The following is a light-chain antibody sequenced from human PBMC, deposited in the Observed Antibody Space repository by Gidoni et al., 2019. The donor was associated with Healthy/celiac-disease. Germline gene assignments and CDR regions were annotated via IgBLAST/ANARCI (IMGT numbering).Light chain of an antibody. V-gene: IGKV3-15*01. Sequence: EIVMTQSPATLSVSPGERATLSCRASQSVSSTLAWYQQKPGQAPRLLIYGASTRATGIPARFSGSGSGTEFTLTISSLQSEDFAVYYCQQYNNWPPKYSFXQXTKLEIK. J-gene: IGKJ2*03. CDR2: GAS. CDR1: QSVSST. CDR3: QQYNNWPPKYS.